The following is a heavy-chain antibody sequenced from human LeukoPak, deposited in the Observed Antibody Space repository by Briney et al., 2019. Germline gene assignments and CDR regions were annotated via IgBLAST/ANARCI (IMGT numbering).Heavy chain of an antibody. Sequence: GGSLRLSCAASGFTFSSYAISWVRQAPGQGLEWMGRIIPILGIANYAQKFQGRVTITADKSTSTAYMELSSLRSEDTAVYYCARDLRRFVATMDAFDIWGQGTMVTVSS. D-gene: IGHD5-12*01. J-gene: IGHJ3*02. CDR3: ARDLRRFVATMDAFDI. CDR1: GFTFSSYA. CDR2: IIPILGIA. V-gene: IGHV1-69*04.